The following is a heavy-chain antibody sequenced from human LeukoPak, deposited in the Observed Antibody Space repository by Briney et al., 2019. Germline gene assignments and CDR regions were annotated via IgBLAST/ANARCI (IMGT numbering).Heavy chain of an antibody. J-gene: IGHJ4*02. D-gene: IGHD6-13*01. V-gene: IGHV3-21*01. CDR2: ISSSSSYI. CDR1: GFTFSSYS. Sequence: GGSQRLSCAASGFTFSSYSMNWVRQAPGKGLEWVSSISSSSSYIYYADSVKGRFTISRDNAKNSLYLQMNSLRAEDTAVYYCARDFRQQLVHKGDYWGQGTLVTVSS. CDR3: ARDFRQQLVHKGDY.